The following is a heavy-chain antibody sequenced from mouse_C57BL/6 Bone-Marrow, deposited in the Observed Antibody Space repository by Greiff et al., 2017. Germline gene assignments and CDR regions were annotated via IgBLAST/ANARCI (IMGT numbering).Heavy chain of an antibody. CDR3: VRNLVTTVVGGGYFDV. Sequence: QVTLKVCGPGILQPSQTLSLTCSFSGFSLSTFGMGVGWIRQPSGKGLEWLAHIWWDDDKYYNPALKSRLTITKDTSKNQVFLKIATVDTAETATYYGVRNLVTTVVGGGYFDVWGTGTTVTVSS. CDR1: GFSLSTFGMG. V-gene: IGHV8-8*01. CDR2: IWWDDDK. D-gene: IGHD1-1*01. J-gene: IGHJ1*03.